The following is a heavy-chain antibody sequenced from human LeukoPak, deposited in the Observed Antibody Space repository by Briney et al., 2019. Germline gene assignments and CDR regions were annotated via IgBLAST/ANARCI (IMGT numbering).Heavy chain of an antibody. J-gene: IGHJ5*02. CDR3: ARDRNSASSNNWFDP. D-gene: IGHD6-6*01. Sequence: GGSLRLSCAASGFTFSSYALHWVRQAPGKGLEWVSVISYDGGKEYYAYSVKGRFTISRDNSKNTLYLQMNSLRGEDTAVYYCARDRNSASSNNWFDPWGQGTLVTVSS. CDR1: GFTFSSYA. CDR2: ISYDGGKE. V-gene: IGHV3-30-3*01.